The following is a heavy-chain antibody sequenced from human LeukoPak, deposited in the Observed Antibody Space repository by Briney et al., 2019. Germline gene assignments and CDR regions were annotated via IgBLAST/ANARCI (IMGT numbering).Heavy chain of an antibody. J-gene: IGHJ6*02. CDR3: ARDLEVTTVGMDV. CDR1: GYTFTSYY. V-gene: IGHV1-46*01. D-gene: IGHD4-17*01. Sequence: ASVKASCKASGYTFTSYYMHWVRQAPGQGLEWMGIINPSGGSTSYAQKFQGRVTMTRDTSTSTVYMELSSLRSEDTAVYYCARDLEVTTVGMDVWGQGTTVTVSS. CDR2: INPSGGST.